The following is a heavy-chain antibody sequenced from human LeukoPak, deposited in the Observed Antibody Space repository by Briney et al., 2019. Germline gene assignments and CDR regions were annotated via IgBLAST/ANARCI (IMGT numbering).Heavy chain of an antibody. J-gene: IGHJ6*03. Sequence: GGSLRLSCAASGFTFSSYWMHWVRQTPGKGLVWISRIKSDGSTIYADSVKGRFTISRDNAKNTLYLQMNSLRAEDTAVYYCARGGSPVHYYYMDVWGKGTTVTISS. CDR2: IKSDGST. V-gene: IGHV3-74*01. CDR3: ARGGSPVHYYYMDV. D-gene: IGHD1-1*01. CDR1: GFTFSSYW.